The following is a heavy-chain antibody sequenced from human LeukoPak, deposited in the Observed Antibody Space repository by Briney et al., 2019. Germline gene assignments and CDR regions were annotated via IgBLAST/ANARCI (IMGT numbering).Heavy chain of an antibody. D-gene: IGHD5-24*01. CDR1: GYTFSSYA. CDR2: ISGSGGST. Sequence: ASVKVSCKASGYTFSSYAMSWVRQAPGKGLEWVSAISGSGGSTYYADSVKGRFTISRDNSKNTLYLQMNSLRAEDTAVYYCAKDRLRWLLRSLDYWGQGTLVTVSS. CDR3: AKDRLRWLLRSLDY. V-gene: IGHV3-23*01. J-gene: IGHJ4*02.